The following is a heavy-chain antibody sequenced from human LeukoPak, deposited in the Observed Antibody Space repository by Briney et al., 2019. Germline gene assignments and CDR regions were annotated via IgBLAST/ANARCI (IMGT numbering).Heavy chain of an antibody. J-gene: IGHJ4*02. CDR1: GFTFSSYS. CDR3: ARDGTGELWFGELSIDY. V-gene: IGHV3-21*01. Sequence: PGGSLRLSCAASGFTFSSYSMNWVRQAPGKGLEWASSISSSSSYIYYADSVKGRFTISRDNAKNSLYLQMNSLRAEDTAVYYCARDGTGELWFGELSIDYWGQGTLVTVSS. D-gene: IGHD3-10*01. CDR2: ISSSSSYI.